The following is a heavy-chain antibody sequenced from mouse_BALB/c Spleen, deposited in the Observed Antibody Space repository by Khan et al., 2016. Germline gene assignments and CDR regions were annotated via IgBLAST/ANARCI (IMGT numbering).Heavy chain of an antibody. CDR1: GDSITSGY. Sequence: EVQFQESGPTPVQTNQTLSLTWSVTGDSITSGYWNWIRKFPGNKLEYMGYISYSGSTYYNPSLKSRISITRDKSKNQYYLQLNSVTTEDTATYDCARDYYGSIRYYYAMDYWGQGTSVTVSS. D-gene: IGHD1-1*01. CDR3: ARDYYGSIRYYYAMDY. J-gene: IGHJ4*01. CDR2: ISYSGST. V-gene: IGHV3-8*02.